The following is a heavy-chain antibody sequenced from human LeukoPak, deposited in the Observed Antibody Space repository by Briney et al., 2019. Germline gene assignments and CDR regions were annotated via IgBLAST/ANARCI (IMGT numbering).Heavy chain of an antibody. V-gene: IGHV1-2*02. J-gene: IGHJ6*02. CDR1: GYTFTGYY. CDR2: INPNSGGT. Sequence: GASVKVSCKASGYTFTGYYMHWVRQAPGQGLEWMGWINPNSGGTNYAQKFQGRVTMTRDTSISAAHMELSRLRSDDTAVYYCASEPAAMAEVDYYYGMDVWGQGTTVTVSS. CDR3: ASEPAAMAEVDYYYGMDV. D-gene: IGHD2-2*01.